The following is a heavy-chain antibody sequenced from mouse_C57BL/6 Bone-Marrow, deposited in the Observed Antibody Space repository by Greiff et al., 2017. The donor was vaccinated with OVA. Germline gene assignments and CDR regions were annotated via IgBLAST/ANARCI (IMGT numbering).Heavy chain of an antibody. CDR1: GYTFTSYW. Sequence: QVQLQQPGAELVTPGASVKLSCKASGYTFTSYWMHWVKQRPGRGLEWLGRRDPNSGGTKYNEKFKSKAPLTVDKPSSTAYMQLSSLTSEDSAVYDGERRGLLRAVDYWGQGATLTGAS. CDR2: RDPNSGGT. J-gene: IGHJ2*01. D-gene: IGHD1-1*01. V-gene: IGHV1-72*01. CDR3: ERRGLLRAVDY.